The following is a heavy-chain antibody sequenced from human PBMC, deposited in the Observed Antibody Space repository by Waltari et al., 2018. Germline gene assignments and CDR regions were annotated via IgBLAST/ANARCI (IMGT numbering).Heavy chain of an antibody. Sequence: QITLKESGPTLVKPTQTLTLTCTFSGFSLSTSGVGVGWIRQPPGKALEWLALIYWNDDKRYSPSLKSRLTITKDTSKNQVVLTMTNMDPVDTATYYCAHRLLWFRELGGYFQHWVQGTLVTVSS. J-gene: IGHJ1*01. CDR3: AHRLLWFRELGGYFQH. D-gene: IGHD3-10*01. V-gene: IGHV2-5*01. CDR2: IYWNDDK. CDR1: GFSLSTSGVG.